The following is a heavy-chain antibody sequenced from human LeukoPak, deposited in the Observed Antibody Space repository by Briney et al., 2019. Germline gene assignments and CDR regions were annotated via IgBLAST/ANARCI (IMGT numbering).Heavy chain of an antibody. J-gene: IGHJ6*02. CDR1: GFSLSNARMG. CDR2: IFSNDEK. V-gene: IGHV2-26*01. D-gene: IGHD3-10*01. CDR3: ARIPRAHYGSGSYSYYYYGMDV. Sequence: SGPVLVKPTETLTLTCTVSGFSLSNARMGVSWIRQPPGKALEWLAHIFSNDEKSYSTSLKSRLTISKDTSKSQVVLTMTNMDPVDTATYYCARIPRAHYGSGSYSYYYYGMDVWGQGTTVTVSS.